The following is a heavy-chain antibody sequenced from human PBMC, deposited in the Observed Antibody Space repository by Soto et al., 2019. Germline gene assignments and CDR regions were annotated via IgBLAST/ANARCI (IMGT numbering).Heavy chain of an antibody. CDR2: LYYSGST. CDR3: ARVEPLVRGLRWFDP. D-gene: IGHD3-10*01. Sequence: PSETLSLTCPVSGGSLSGYDWSWIRQPPGKGLEWIGYLYYSGSTNYNPSLKSRVTISVDTSKNQFSLKLNSVTAADTAVYYCARVEPLVRGLRWFDPWGQGTLVTVSS. V-gene: IGHV4-59*01. J-gene: IGHJ5*02. CDR1: GGSLSGYD.